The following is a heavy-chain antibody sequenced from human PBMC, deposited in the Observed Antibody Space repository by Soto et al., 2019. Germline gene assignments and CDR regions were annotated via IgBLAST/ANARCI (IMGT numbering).Heavy chain of an antibody. V-gene: IGHV1-69*01. CDR2: IIPIFGTA. CDR3: ARGLYDFWSGYHELPNKYYYYGMDV. CDR1: GGTFSSYA. J-gene: IGHJ6*02. D-gene: IGHD3-3*01. Sequence: QVQLVQSGAEVKKPGSSVKVSCKASGGTFSSYAISWVRQAPGQGLEWMGGIIPIFGTANYAQKFQGRVTITADESTSTAYMELSSLRSEDTAVYYCARGLYDFWSGYHELPNKYYYYGMDVWGQGTTVTVSS.